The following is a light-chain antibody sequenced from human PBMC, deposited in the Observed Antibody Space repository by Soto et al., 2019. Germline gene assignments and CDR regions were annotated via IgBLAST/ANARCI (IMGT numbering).Light chain of an antibody. CDR1: QSISSW. Sequence: DIQMTQSPSTLSATAGDRVTITCRASQSISSWLAWYQHKPGKAPKLLIYDASNLDSGVPSRFSGSGSGTEFSLTISNLQPDDCATYYCQQYGRSPVTFGPGTKVDI. J-gene: IGKJ3*01. CDR2: DAS. V-gene: IGKV1-5*01. CDR3: QQYGRSPVT.